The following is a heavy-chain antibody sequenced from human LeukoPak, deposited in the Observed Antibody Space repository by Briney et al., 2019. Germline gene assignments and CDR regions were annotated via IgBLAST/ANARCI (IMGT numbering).Heavy chain of an antibody. V-gene: IGHV1-18*01. CDR1: GYTFTSYG. J-gene: IGHJ4*02. D-gene: IGHD6-13*01. CDR3: ATGDAAAGLFDY. Sequence: ASVNVSCKASGYTFTSYGISWVRQAPGQGLEWMGWISAYNGNTNYAQKLQGRVTMTTDTSTSTAYMELRSLRSDDTAVYYCATGDAAAGLFDYWGQGTLVTVSS. CDR2: ISAYNGNT.